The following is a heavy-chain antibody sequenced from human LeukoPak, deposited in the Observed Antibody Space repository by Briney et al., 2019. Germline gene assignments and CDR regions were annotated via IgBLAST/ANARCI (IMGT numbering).Heavy chain of an antibody. CDR1: GVSLIDGGYF. J-gene: IGHJ4*02. CDR2: VSTSGTT. V-gene: IGHV4-61*02. Sequence: PSQTLSLTCTVSGVSLIDGGYFWTWLRRPAGKGLEWIGRVSTSGTTNYNPSLKSRVTISEDASKNQFSLKLSSVTAADTAVYYCARDLRSSSWFPYFDYWGQGTLVTVSS. CDR3: ARDLRSSSWFPYFDY. D-gene: IGHD6-13*01.